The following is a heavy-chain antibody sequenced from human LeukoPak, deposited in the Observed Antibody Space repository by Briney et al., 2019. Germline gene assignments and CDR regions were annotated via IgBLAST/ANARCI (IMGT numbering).Heavy chain of an antibody. CDR2: IGGSGGSI. Sequence: PGGSLRLSCAASGFTFSSYAMSWVRQAPGKGLEWVSVIGGSGGSIYYADSVKGRFTISRDNSKNTLYLQMNSLRAEDTAVYYCAKDPYSGRMGAFDIWGQGTMVTVSS. CDR1: GFTFSSYA. V-gene: IGHV3-23*01. CDR3: AKDPYSGRMGAFDI. J-gene: IGHJ3*02. D-gene: IGHD1-26*01.